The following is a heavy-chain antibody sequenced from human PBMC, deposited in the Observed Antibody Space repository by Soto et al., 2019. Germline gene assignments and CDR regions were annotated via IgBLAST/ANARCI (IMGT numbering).Heavy chain of an antibody. Sequence: GVGWIRQPPGKSLEWLALIYWDNDKRYNPSLKTRLTITKDTSKNHVVLKMTNMDPVDTATYFCAYFFSGRNRHTRLTSGLGIPAEPLFDL. CDR1: G. D-gene: IGHD3-9*01. CDR2: IYWDNDK. V-gene: IGHV2-5*02. CDR3: AYFFSGRNRHTRLTSGLGIPAEPLFDL. J-gene: IGHJ2*01.